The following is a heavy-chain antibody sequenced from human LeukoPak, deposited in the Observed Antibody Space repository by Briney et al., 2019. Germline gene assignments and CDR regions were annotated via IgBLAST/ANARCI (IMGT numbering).Heavy chain of an antibody. CDR2: INSDGSRT. V-gene: IGHV3-74*01. D-gene: IGHD2-21*02. CDR1: GFTFSSYW. J-gene: IGHJ4*02. CDR3: TRDLDFCGGDCY. Sequence: GGSLRPSCAASGFTFSSYWMHWVRQAPGKGLVWVSRINSDGSRTSYADSVKGRFTISRDNAKNTLYLQMNSLRAEDTAVYYCTRDLDFCGGDCYWGQGTLVTVSS.